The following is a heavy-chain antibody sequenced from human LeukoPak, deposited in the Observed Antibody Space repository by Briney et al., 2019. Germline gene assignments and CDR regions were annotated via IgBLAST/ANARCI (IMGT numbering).Heavy chain of an antibody. J-gene: IGHJ5*02. CDR2: INPNSGGT. CDR3: ARDGYYDSSGYNP. D-gene: IGHD3-22*01. CDR1: GYTFTGYY. V-gene: IGHV1-2*02. Sequence: GASVKVSCKASGYTFTGYYMHRVRQAPGQGLEWMGWINPNSGGTNYAQKFQGRVTMTRDTSISTAYMELSRLRSDDTAVYYCARDGYYDSSGYNPWGQGTLVTVSS.